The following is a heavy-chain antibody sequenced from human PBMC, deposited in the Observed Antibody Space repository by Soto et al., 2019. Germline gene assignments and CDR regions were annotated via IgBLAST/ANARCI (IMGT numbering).Heavy chain of an antibody. J-gene: IGHJ4*02. CDR3: TRASRSDDKDF. Sequence: EVQLVESGGGLVQPGGSLRLSCATPGFVFNTYWMNWVRLAPGRGLEWVANINPDGSQKYYVDSVKGRFTISRDYAKTSVYLQMNSLRVEDTALYYCTRASRSDDKDFWGQGTLVTVSS. D-gene: IGHD3-10*01. V-gene: IGHV3-7*05. CDR2: INPDGSQK. CDR1: GFVFNTYW.